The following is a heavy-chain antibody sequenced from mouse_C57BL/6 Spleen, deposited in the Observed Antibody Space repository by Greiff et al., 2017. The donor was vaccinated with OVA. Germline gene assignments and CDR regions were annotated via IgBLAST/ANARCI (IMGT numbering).Heavy chain of an antibody. J-gene: IGHJ1*03. CDR1: GYTFTSYW. CDR3: ASPYYYGSSWDWYFDV. CDR2: IHPNSGST. D-gene: IGHD1-1*01. Sequence: QVQLQQPGAELVKPGASVKLSCKASGYTFTSYWMHWVKQRPGQGLEWIGMIHPNSGSTNYNEKFKSKATLTVDKSSSTAYMQLSSLTSEDSAVYYCASPYYYGSSWDWYFDVWGTGTTVTVSS. V-gene: IGHV1-64*01.